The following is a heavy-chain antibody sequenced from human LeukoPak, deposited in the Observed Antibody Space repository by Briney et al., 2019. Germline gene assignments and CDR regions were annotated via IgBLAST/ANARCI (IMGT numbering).Heavy chain of an antibody. CDR2: IRQDGSEK. V-gene: IGHV3-7*01. Sequence: GGSLRLSCAASGFTFNTYWMSWVRQAPGKGLEWVANIRQDGSEKHYVDSVRGRFTISRDNAKNSLSLQMNSLRAEDTAVYYCARDGYYGSGGEIDYWGQGTLVIVSS. CDR3: ARDGYYGSGGEIDY. D-gene: IGHD3-10*01. J-gene: IGHJ4*02. CDR1: GFTFNTYW.